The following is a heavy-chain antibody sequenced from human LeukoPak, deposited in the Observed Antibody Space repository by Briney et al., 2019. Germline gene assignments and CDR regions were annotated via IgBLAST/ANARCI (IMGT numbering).Heavy chain of an antibody. V-gene: IGHV3-23*01. CDR2: TNSGGTST. D-gene: IGHD2-8*01. Sequence: PGGSLRLSCATSGFPFSDFSMSWVRQAPGKGLEWISITNSGGTSTYYAESVKGRFTISRDNSKNTLYLQMSSLRVEDTAVYYCAKQSYARSLGEGGPGTVVSVSS. CDR3: AKQSYARSLGE. CDR1: GFPFSDFS. J-gene: IGHJ4*02.